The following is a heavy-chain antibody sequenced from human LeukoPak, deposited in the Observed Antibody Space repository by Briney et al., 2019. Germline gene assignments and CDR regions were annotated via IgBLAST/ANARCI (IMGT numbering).Heavy chain of an antibody. Sequence: GGSLRLSCAVSGITLSNYGMTWVRQAPGKGLEWVAGISDTGGRTNYADSVKGRSTISRDNPKNTLYLQMNSLRAEDTAVYFCAKRGVVIRVILVGFHKEAYYFDSWGQGALVTVSS. CDR1: GITLSNYG. J-gene: IGHJ4*02. CDR3: AKRGVVIRVILVGFHKEAYYFDS. D-gene: IGHD3-22*01. V-gene: IGHV3-23*01. CDR2: ISDTGGRT.